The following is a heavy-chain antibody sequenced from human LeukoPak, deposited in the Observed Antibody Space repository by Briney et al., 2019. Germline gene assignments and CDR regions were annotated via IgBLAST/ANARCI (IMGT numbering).Heavy chain of an antibody. CDR3: ARDAAIWSGGAFDI. V-gene: IGHV4-61*09. D-gene: IGHD3-10*01. Sequence: SQTLSLTCTVSGGSISSGSYFWSWIWQPAGKGLEWIGYIYYSGSTNYNPSLKSRVTISVDTSKNQFSLKLSSVTAADTAVYYCARDAAIWSGGAFDIWGQGTMVTVSS. CDR1: GGSISSGSYF. J-gene: IGHJ3*02. CDR2: IYYSGST.